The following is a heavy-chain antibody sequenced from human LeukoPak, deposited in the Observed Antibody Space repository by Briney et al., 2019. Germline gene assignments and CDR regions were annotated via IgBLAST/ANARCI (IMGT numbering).Heavy chain of an antibody. J-gene: IGHJ4*02. Sequence: SETLSLTCTASGGSISSYYWSWIRQPPGKGLEWTGYIYYSGSTNYNPSLKSRVTISVDTSKNQFSLKLSSVTAADTAVYYCARHGYSNYVDYWGQGTLVTVSS. V-gene: IGHV4-59*08. CDR1: GGSISSYY. CDR3: ARHGYSNYVDY. CDR2: IYYSGST. D-gene: IGHD4-11*01.